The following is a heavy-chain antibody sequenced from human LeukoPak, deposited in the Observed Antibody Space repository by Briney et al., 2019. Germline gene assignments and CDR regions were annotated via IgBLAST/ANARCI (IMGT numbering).Heavy chain of an antibody. CDR2: MNSGGSSI. CDR3: ARVSSSWAYFEG. D-gene: IGHD6-13*01. J-gene: IGHJ4*02. V-gene: IGHV3-74*01. CDR1: GFTFSSYW. Sequence: GGSLRLSCAASGFTFSSYWMHWVRQAPGKGLVWVSRMNSGGSSISYADSVKGRLTISRDNAKNTLYLQMNSLRAEDTAVYYCARVSSSWAYFEGWGQGTLVTVSS.